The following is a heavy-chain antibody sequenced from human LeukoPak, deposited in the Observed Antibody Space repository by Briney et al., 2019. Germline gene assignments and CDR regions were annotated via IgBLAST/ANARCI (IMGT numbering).Heavy chain of an antibody. J-gene: IGHJ3*02. CDR3: ARGAAAAGIDAFDI. CDR1: GFTFSSYD. D-gene: IGHD6-13*01. Sequence: PGGSLRLSCAAPGFTFSSYDMHWVRQATGKGLEWVSAIGTAGDTYYPGSVKGRFTISRENAKNSLYLQMNSLRAGDTAVYYCARGAAAAGIDAFDIWGQGTMVTVSS. V-gene: IGHV3-13*01. CDR2: IGTAGDT.